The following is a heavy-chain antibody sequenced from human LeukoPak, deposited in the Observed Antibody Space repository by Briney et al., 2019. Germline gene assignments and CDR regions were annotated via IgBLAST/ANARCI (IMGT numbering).Heavy chain of an antibody. CDR1: GYTFIRYA. Sequence: ASVKVSCKASGYTFIRYAINWLRQVPGQGLEWMGWINMYTTNPAYAQGFTERFVFSLDTSVSTAYLEISNLKAEDTAVYYCARHDNDDDFDYWGQGTLVTVSS. CDR2: INMYTTNP. D-gene: IGHD3-16*01. J-gene: IGHJ4*02. V-gene: IGHV7-4-1*02. CDR3: ARHDNDDDFDY.